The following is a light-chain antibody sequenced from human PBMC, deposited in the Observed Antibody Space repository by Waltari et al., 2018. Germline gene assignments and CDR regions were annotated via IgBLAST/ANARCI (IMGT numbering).Light chain of an antibody. Sequence: QSVLTQPPSVSAPPGQKATMSCSGSSSNIGNGYVSWYQHVPGTAPKLLIYTNIKRPSGIPDRFSASKSGTSATLDITGLQTGDEADYFCGTWDSSLSTVVFGGGTKLTVL. CDR3: GTWDSSLSTVV. V-gene: IGLV1-51*01. CDR1: SSNIGNGY. CDR2: TNI. J-gene: IGLJ2*01.